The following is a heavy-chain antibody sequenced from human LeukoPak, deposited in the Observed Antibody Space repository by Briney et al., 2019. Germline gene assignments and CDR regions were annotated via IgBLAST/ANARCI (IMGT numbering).Heavy chain of an antibody. J-gene: IGHJ4*02. CDR3: ARHTSGYSHVDY. Sequence: KSGGSLRLSCAASGFTFSDYYMSWIRQAPGKGLEWVSYISPSGSTIYYADSVRGRFTISRDNAKNSLYLQMNSLRVEDTAVYYCARHTSGYSHVDYWGQGTLVTVSS. V-gene: IGHV3-11*01. CDR2: ISPSGSTI. D-gene: IGHD5-12*01. CDR1: GFTFSDYY.